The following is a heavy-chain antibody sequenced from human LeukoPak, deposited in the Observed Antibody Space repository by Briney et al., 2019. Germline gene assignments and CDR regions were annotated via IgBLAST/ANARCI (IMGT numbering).Heavy chain of an antibody. J-gene: IGHJ4*02. Sequence: SQTLSLTCTVSGGSISSGGYYWSWIRQPPGKGLEWIGYIYHSGSTYYNPSLKSRVTISVDRSKNQFSLKLSSVTAADTAVYYCARVYDFWSGSYYFDYWGQGTLVTVSS. D-gene: IGHD3-3*01. V-gene: IGHV4-30-2*01. CDR2: IYHSGST. CDR1: GGSISSGGYY. CDR3: ARVYDFWSGSYYFDY.